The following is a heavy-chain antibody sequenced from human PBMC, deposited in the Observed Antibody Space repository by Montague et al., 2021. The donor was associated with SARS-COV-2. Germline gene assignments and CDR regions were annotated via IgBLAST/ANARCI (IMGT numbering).Heavy chain of an antibody. J-gene: IGHJ6*03. Sequence: SETLSLTCAVYGGSFSGWYRSRARQHTGKGQEWTGEINRRGHTIYNPTLKSRVTISEDTSKSQFSLKLSSVTAADTAVYYCARGGGNILTNYYYYYLDVWGTGTTVTVSS. V-gene: IGHV4-34*01. CDR3: ARGGGNILTNYYYYYLDV. CDR2: INRRGHT. D-gene: IGHD4-23*01. CDR1: GGSFSGWY.